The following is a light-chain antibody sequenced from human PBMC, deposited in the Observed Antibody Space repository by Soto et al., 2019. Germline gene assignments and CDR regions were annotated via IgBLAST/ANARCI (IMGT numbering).Light chain of an antibody. J-gene: IGLJ2*01. CDR3: QSYDSTLSGVV. CDR2: GNN. Sequence: QSVLTQPPSVSGAPGQRVTFSCTGSSSNIGAGFDVHWYQKVPGTAPKLLIFGNNNRPSGVPDRFSGSRSGTSASLAVTGLQAEDEADYYCQSYDSTLSGVVFGGGTKLTVL. V-gene: IGLV1-40*01. CDR1: SSNIGAGFD.